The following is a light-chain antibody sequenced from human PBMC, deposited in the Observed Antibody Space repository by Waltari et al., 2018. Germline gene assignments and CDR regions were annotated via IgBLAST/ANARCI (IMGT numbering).Light chain of an antibody. CDR3: QQYNRWPPLT. Sequence: EVVMTQSPATLSVSPGERATLSCRASQSIDTDLAWYQHKPAQAPGLLIYHASTRATAIPTRFRGSVSGTDFTLTISGLQSEDSAVYYCQQYNRWPPLTFGGGTKVEI. V-gene: IGKV3D-15*01. CDR2: HAS. CDR1: QSIDTD. J-gene: IGKJ4*01.